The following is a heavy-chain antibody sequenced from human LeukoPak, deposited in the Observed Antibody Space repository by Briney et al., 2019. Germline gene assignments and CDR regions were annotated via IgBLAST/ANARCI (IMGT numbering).Heavy chain of an antibody. Sequence: GGSLRLSCAASGFTFSSHSMNWVRQTPGKGLEWVSYISSGSSAKYYADSVKGRFTISRDVVRNSLYLQMNSLRAEDTAVYYCARMSGSRLPGYWGQGTLVTVSS. CDR3: ARMSGSRLPGY. D-gene: IGHD3-3*01. CDR1: GFTFSSHS. V-gene: IGHV3-48*01. J-gene: IGHJ4*02. CDR2: ISSGSSAK.